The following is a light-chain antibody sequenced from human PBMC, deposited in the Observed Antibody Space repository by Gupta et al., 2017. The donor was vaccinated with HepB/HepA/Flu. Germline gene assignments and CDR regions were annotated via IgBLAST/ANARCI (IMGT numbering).Light chain of an antibody. CDR1: QDINTY. J-gene: IGKJ4*01. V-gene: IGKV1-12*01. CDR3: QQANRFPLT. CDR2: AAS. Sequence: DIQLTQSPSSVAASVGDRVTITCRASQDINTYLAWYQQKPGKAPKLLIYAASSLQSGVPSRFSGRGSGTDFTRSISSLQPGDLATYYCQQANRFPLTFGGGTKVEIK.